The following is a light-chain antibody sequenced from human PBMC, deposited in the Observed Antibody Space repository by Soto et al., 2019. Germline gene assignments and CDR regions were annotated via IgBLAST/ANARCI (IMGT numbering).Light chain of an antibody. V-gene: IGKV3-11*01. CDR2: DAS. Sequence: EIVMTQSPATLSVSPGERATLSCRASQSVSRNLAWYQQKPGQPPRLLIYDASNRATGIPARFSGSGSGTDFTLTISSLEPEDFAVYYCQQRSNWPLITFGQGTRLEIK. J-gene: IGKJ5*01. CDR3: QQRSNWPLIT. CDR1: QSVSRN.